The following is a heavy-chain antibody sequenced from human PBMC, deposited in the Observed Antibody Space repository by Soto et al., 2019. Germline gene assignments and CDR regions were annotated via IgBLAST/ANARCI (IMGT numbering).Heavy chain of an antibody. D-gene: IGHD2-21*01. V-gene: IGHV1-3*01. CDR3: ARGGEPIVY. CDR2: INAGNGNT. Sequence: VASVKVSCKASGYTFTSYAMHWVRQAPGQRLEWMGWINAGNGNTKHSQKFQGRVTITRDTSASTAYMELSSLRPEDTAVYYCARGGEPIVYWGQGTLVTVSS. CDR1: GYTFTSYA. J-gene: IGHJ4*02.